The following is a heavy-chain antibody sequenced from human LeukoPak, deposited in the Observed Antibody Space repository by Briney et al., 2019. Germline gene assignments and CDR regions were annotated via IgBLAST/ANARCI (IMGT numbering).Heavy chain of an antibody. D-gene: IGHD3-22*01. Sequence: SVKVSCKASGGTFSSYAISWVRQAPGQGLEWMGGIIPIFGTANYAQKFQGRVTITADESTSTAYMELSSLRSEDTAVYYCAAGYDSSGYYLDDWGQGTLVTVSS. J-gene: IGHJ4*02. CDR1: GGTFSSYA. V-gene: IGHV1-69*13. CDR2: IIPIFGTA. CDR3: AAGYDSSGYYLDD.